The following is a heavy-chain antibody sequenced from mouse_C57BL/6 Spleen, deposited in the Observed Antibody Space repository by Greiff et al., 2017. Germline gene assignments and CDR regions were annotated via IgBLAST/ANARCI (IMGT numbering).Heavy chain of an antibody. Sequence: QVQLKESGAELVRPGASVTLSCKASGYTFTDYEMHWVKQTPVHGLEWIGAIDPATGGTAYTQKFKGKAILTADKSSSTAYMELRSLTSEDSAVYYCTRAYYGSSSLYARDYWGQGTSVTVSS. CDR1: GYTFTDYE. CDR2: IDPATGGT. D-gene: IGHD1-1*01. CDR3: TRAYYGSSSLYARDY. J-gene: IGHJ4*01. V-gene: IGHV1-15*01.